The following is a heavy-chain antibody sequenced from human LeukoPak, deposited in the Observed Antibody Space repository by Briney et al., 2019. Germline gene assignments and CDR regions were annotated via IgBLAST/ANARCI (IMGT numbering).Heavy chain of an antibody. J-gene: IGHJ3*02. V-gene: IGHV1-18*01. CDR3: ARDYPLRFFTTDLTYYDILTGYPLRAFDI. CDR1: GYTFTSYG. Sequence: ASVEVSCKASGYTFTSYGISWVRQAPGQGLEWMGWISAYNGNTNYAQKLQDRVTMTTDTSTTTTYMELRSLRSDDTAVYYCARDYPLRFFTTDLTYYDILTGYPLRAFDIWGQGTMVTVSS. CDR2: ISAYNGNT. D-gene: IGHD3-9*01.